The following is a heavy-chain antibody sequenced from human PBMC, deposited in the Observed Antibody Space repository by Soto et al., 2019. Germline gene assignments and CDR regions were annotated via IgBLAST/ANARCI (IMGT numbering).Heavy chain of an antibody. CDR1: GGTFSSYT. D-gene: IGHD3-10*01. J-gene: IGHJ4*02. CDR2: IIPILGIA. CDR3: ARDPHYYGSGCLDY. Sequence: QVQLVQSGAEVKKPGSSVKVSCKASGGTFSSYTISWVRQAPGQGLEWMGRIIPILGIANYAQKFQGRVTITADKSTSTAYMELSSLRSEDTAVYYCARDPHYYGSGCLDYWGQGTLVTVSS. V-gene: IGHV1-69*08.